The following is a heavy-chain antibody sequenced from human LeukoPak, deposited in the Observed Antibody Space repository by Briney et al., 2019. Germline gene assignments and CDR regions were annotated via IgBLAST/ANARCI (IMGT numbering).Heavy chain of an antibody. CDR3: ARQIMDYDILTGYDNWFDP. Sequence: ASVKVSCKASAYTFSNYLIHWVRQAPGQGLEWMGMIDPSGGSTGYAQKFQGRVTMTRDTSTSTVYMELSSLRSEDTAVYYCARQIMDYDILTGYDNWFDPWGQGTLVTVSS. CDR2: IDPSGGST. J-gene: IGHJ5*02. CDR1: AYTFSNYL. D-gene: IGHD3-9*01. V-gene: IGHV1-46*01.